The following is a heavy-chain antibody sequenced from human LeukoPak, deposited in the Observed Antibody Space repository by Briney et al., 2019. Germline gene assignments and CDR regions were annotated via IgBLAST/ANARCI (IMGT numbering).Heavy chain of an antibody. CDR1: GFTFDDYA. CDR2: ISWNSGSI. D-gene: IGHD6-19*01. Sequence: GRSLRLSCAAPGFTFDDYAMHWVRQAPGKGLEWVSGISWNSGSIGYADSVKGRFTISRDNAKNSLYLQMNSLRAEDTALYYCAKDLSGIAVAGPFDYWGQGTLVTVSS. V-gene: IGHV3-9*01. J-gene: IGHJ4*02. CDR3: AKDLSGIAVAGPFDY.